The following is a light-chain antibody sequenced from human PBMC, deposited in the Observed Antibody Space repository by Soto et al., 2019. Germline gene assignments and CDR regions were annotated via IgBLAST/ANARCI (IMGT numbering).Light chain of an antibody. Sequence: QSVLTQPASVSGSPGQSITISCTGTSSDIGGYNYVSWYQQHPGKAPKLLIYDVSNRPSGDSNRFSGSKSGNTASLTISGLQAEDEADYYCSSYTSSSTPVVFGGGTKLTVL. CDR1: SSDIGGYNY. J-gene: IGLJ2*01. V-gene: IGLV2-14*01. CDR2: DVS. CDR3: SSYTSSSTPVV.